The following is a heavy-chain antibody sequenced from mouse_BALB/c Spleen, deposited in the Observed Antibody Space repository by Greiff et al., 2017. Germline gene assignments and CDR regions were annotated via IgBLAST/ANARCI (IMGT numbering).Heavy chain of an antibody. CDR2: ISSGGSYT. CDR1: GFTFSSYA. Sequence: EVMLVESGGGLVKPGGSLKLSCAASGFTFSSYAMSWVRQSPEKRLEWVAEISSGGSYTYYPDTVTGRFTISRDNAKNTLYLEMSSLRSEDTAMYYCARDYGSRYFDYWGQGTTLTVSS. CDR3: ARDYGSRYFDY. J-gene: IGHJ2*01. D-gene: IGHD1-1*01. V-gene: IGHV5-9-4*01.